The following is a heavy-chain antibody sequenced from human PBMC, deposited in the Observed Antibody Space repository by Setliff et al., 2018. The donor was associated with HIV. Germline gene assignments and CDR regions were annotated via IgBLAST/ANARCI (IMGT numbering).Heavy chain of an antibody. V-gene: IGHV4-38-2*01. CDR1: GYSISSGYY. CDR2: IYHSGST. Sequence: SETLSLTCAVSGYSISSGYYWGWIRQPPGKGLEWIGSIYHSGSTYYNPSLKSRVTISVDTSKNQFSLKLSSVTAADTAVYYCARGPLDYYDSSGYLDAFDIWGQGTMVTVSS. J-gene: IGHJ3*02. D-gene: IGHD3-22*01. CDR3: ARGPLDYYDSSGYLDAFDI.